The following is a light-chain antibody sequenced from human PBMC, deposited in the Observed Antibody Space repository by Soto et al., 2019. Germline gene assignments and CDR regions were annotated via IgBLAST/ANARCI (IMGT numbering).Light chain of an antibody. J-gene: IGKJ1*01. CDR1: QSVSSY. CDR2: DAS. Sequence: EILMTQSPSTLSVSPGERATLSCRASQSVSSYLAWYQQKPGQAPRLLIYDASNRATGIPAMLSGSGSGTDFTLTISSLEPEDFPVYYCQQRSNWPSFGQGTKVDIK. V-gene: IGKV3-11*01. CDR3: QQRSNWPS.